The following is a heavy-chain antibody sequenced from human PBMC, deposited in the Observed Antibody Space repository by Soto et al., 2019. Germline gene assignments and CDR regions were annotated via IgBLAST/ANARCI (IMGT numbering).Heavy chain of an antibody. J-gene: IGHJ6*02. CDR1: GGSISSNNW. Sequence: QVQLQESGPGLVKPSGTLSLTCAVSGGSISSNNWWNWVRQPPGKGLGWIGEIYHSGSTNYNPSLKSRVTISVDKTKNHFSLKLSSVTAADTAIYYCARDFWSGLPPLFGMDVWGQGTTVTVSS. CDR2: IYHSGST. CDR3: ARDFWSGLPPLFGMDV. V-gene: IGHV4-4*02. D-gene: IGHD3-3*01.